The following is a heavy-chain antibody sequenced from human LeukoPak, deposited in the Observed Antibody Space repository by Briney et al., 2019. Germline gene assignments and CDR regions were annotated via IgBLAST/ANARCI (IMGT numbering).Heavy chain of an antibody. CDR3: AITGEYQRPWGWFDP. J-gene: IGHJ5*02. V-gene: IGHV1-69*01. D-gene: IGHD2-2*01. CDR1: GGTFSSYA. Sequence: SVKVSCKASGGTFSSYAISWVRQAPGQGLEWMGGIIPIFGTANYAQKFQGRVTITADESTSTAYMELSSLRSEDTAVYYCAITGEYQRPWGWFDPWGQGTLVTVSS. CDR2: IIPIFGTA.